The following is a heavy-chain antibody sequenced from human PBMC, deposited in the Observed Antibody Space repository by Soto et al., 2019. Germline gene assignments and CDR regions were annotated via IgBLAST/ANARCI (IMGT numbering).Heavy chain of an antibody. D-gene: IGHD3-22*01. Sequence: EVQLLESGGGLVQPGGSLRLSCAASGFTFSSYAMSWVRQAPGKGLEWVSAISGSGGSTYYADSVKGRFTISRDNSKNTLYVQMNSLRAEDTVVYYCAKDGGYYYDSSGYYPFDYWGQGTLVTVSS. J-gene: IGHJ4*02. V-gene: IGHV3-23*01. CDR2: ISGSGGST. CDR3: AKDGGYYYDSSGYYPFDY. CDR1: GFTFSSYA.